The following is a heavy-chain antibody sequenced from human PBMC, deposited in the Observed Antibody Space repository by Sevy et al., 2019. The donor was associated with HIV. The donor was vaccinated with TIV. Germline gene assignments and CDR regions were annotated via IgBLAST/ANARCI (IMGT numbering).Heavy chain of an antibody. CDR1: GGSFSGYY. CDR3: ARHCSGASCSHAFDI. CDR2: INHSGST. D-gene: IGHD2-15*01. J-gene: IGHJ3*02. Sequence: SETLSLTCAVYGGSFSGYYWSWIRQPPGKGLEWIGEINHSGSTNYNPSLKSRVTISVDTSKNQFSLKLSSVTAADTAVYYCARHCSGASCSHAFDIWGQGTMVTVSS. V-gene: IGHV4-34*01.